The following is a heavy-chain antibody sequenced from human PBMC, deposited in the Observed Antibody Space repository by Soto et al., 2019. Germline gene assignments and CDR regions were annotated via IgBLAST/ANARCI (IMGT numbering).Heavy chain of an antibody. J-gene: IGHJ6*02. D-gene: IGHD3-22*01. V-gene: IGHV1-69*02. CDR2: IIPILGIA. CDR3: ANKDYDSSEYYYYGMDV. CDR1: GGTFSSYI. Sequence: QVQLVQSGAEVKKPGSSVKVSCKASGGTFSSYIISWVRQAPGQGLEWMGRIIPILGIANYAQKFQGRVTITADKSTSTAYMELNSLRSEDTAVYYCANKDYDSSEYYYYGMDVWGQGTTVTVSS.